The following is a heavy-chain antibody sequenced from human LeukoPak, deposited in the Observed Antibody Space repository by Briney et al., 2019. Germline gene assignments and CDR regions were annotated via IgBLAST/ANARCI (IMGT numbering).Heavy chain of an antibody. CDR1: GFTFSSYG. CDR3: ARDQSGSGYYMY. Sequence: GGSLRLSCAASGFTFSSYGMHWVRQAPGKGLEWVANIKQDGSEKYYVDSVKGRFTISRDNAKNSLYLQMNSLRAEDTAVYYCARDQSGSGYYMYWGQGTLVTVSS. J-gene: IGHJ4*02. D-gene: IGHD3-3*01. V-gene: IGHV3-7*01. CDR2: IKQDGSEK.